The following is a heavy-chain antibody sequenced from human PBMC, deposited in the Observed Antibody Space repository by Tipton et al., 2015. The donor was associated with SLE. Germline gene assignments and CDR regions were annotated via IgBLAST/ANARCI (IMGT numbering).Heavy chain of an antibody. CDR2: IYHLGST. V-gene: IGHV4-59*01. CDR3: ARTQLRVSPNAFDT. Sequence: GLVKPSETLSLTCSVSGGSISSFYWSWIRQTPGKRLEWIGYIYHLGSTEYNPSLESRVTILVDTSKNQFSLNLRSVTPADTAMYYCARTQLRVSPNAFDTWGQGTMVTVSS. CDR1: GGSISSFY. J-gene: IGHJ3*02. D-gene: IGHD3-3*01.